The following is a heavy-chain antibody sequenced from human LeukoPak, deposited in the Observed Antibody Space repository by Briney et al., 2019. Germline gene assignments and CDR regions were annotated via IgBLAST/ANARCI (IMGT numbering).Heavy chain of an antibody. D-gene: IGHD4/OR15-4a*01. J-gene: IGHJ4*02. CDR3: ARDDYGFS. CDR1: GGTFSSYT. V-gene: IGHV1-8*02. Sequence: WASVTVSCKASGGTFSSYTINWVRQATGQGLDWMGWMNPNSGNTGYEQQFQGRGTMTRNTSISTAYMELSSLRSEDTAVYYCARDDYGFSWGQGTLVTVSS. CDR2: MNPNSGNT.